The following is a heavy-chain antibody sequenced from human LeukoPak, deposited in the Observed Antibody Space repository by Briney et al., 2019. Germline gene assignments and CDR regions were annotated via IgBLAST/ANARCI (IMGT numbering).Heavy chain of an antibody. V-gene: IGHV4-61*02. J-gene: IGHJ4*02. D-gene: IGHD3-10*01. Sequence: SETLSLTCTVSGGSISSGSYYWSWIRQPAGKGLEWIGRIYTSGSTNYNPSLKSRVTISVDTSKNQSSLKLSSVAAADTAVNYCARDYGSGSYHFDYWGQGTLVTVSS. CDR3: ARDYGSGSYHFDY. CDR2: IYTSGST. CDR1: GGSISSGSYY.